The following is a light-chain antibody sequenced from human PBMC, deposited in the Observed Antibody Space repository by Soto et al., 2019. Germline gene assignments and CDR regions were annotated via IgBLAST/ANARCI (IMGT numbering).Light chain of an antibody. CDR1: QSVRSN. CDR2: GAS. Sequence: EVVMTQSPATLSVSPGERVTLSCRASQSVRSNLAWYQQKAGQAPRLLIYGASTMATGVQARFSGSGSGTEFTLTIRSLQPEDFAVYYCKQYDNWPRTFGQGTKVDIK. CDR3: KQYDNWPRT. J-gene: IGKJ1*01. V-gene: IGKV3-15*01.